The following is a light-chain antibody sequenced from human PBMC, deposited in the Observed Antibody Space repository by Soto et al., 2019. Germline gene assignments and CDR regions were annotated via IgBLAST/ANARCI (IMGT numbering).Light chain of an antibody. Sequence: QSALTQPRSVSGSPGQSVTISCTGTSSDVGGYNYVSWYQQHPGKAPKLMIYDVSKRPSGVPDRFSGSKSGNTAYLTISGLQAVDEADYSCFSFAGSHKFGFGRGTAVTVL. V-gene: IGLV2-11*01. J-gene: IGLJ2*01. CDR1: SSDVGGYNY. CDR2: DVS. CDR3: FSFAGSHKFG.